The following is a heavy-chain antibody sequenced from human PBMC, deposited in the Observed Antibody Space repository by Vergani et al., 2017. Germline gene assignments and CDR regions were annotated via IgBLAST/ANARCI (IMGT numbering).Heavy chain of an antibody. CDR2: ISYDGRNK. Sequence: QVQLVESGGGVVQPGRSLRLSCAASGFTFSSYGMHWVRQAPGKGLEWVAVISYDGRNKYYADSVKGRFTISRDNSKNTLYLQMNSLRAEDTAVYYCAKDQERSRYYYYYMDVWGKGP. J-gene: IGHJ6*03. V-gene: IGHV3-30*18. CDR3: AKDQERSRYYYYYMDV. CDR1: GFTFSSYG. D-gene: IGHD2-2*01.